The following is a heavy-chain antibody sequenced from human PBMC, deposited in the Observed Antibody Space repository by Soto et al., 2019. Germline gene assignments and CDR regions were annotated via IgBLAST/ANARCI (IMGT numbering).Heavy chain of an antibody. CDR1: GGSISSGGYY. CDR2: IYYSGST. CDR3: ARVVEAAGPDSVDY. V-gene: IGHV4-31*03. Sequence: SETLSLTCTVSGGSISSGGYYWSWIRQHPGKGLEWIGYIYYSGSTYYNPSLKSRVTISVDTSKNQFSLKLSSVTAADTAVYYCARVVEAAGPDSVDYWGQGTLVTVSS. J-gene: IGHJ4*02. D-gene: IGHD6-13*01.